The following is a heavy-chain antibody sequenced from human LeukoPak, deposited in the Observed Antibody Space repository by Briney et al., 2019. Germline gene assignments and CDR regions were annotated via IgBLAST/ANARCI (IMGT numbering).Heavy chain of an antibody. CDR1: GFSFGVYG. D-gene: IGHD2-2*01. V-gene: IGHV3-33*01. J-gene: IGHJ6*02. CDR2: IWNDGSHQ. CDR3: ARRVVPPILFGIDV. Sequence: PGGSLRLSCAASGFSFGVYGMVWVRQAPGKGLEWVAAIWNDGSHQTYADSVKGRISVSRDNSKNTLYLQMNGLRAEDTAIYYCARRVVPPILFGIDVWGQGTTVTVSS.